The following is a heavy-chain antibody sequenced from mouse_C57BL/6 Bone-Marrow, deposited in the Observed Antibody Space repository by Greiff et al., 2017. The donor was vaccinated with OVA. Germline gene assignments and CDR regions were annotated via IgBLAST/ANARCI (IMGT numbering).Heavy chain of an antibody. CDR3: TRLTTVVAEGWYFDV. Sequence: QVQLKQSGAELVRPGASVTLSCKASGYTFTDYEMHWVKQTPVHGLEWIGAIDPETGGTAYNQKFKGKAILTADKSSSTAYMELRSLTSEDSAVYYCTRLTTVVAEGWYFDVWGTGTTVTVSS. CDR1: GYTFTDYE. V-gene: IGHV1-15*01. CDR2: IDPETGGT. J-gene: IGHJ1*03. D-gene: IGHD1-1*01.